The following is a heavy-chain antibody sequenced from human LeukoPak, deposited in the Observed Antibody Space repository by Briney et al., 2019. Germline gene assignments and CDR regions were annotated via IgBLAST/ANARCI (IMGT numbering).Heavy chain of an antibody. V-gene: IGHV3-11*04. CDR3: WTGNSVNDY. CDR2: ISSSGNNI. CDR1: GITFSDYY. D-gene: IGHD3/OR15-3a*01. J-gene: IGHJ4*02. Sequence: PGGSLRLSCVASGITFSDYYMSWVRQAPGKRLDWISYISSSGNNIYYADSVKGRFTNSRDNAKNSLYLQMNSLRVEDTAVYYCWTGNSVNDYWGQGTLVTVSS.